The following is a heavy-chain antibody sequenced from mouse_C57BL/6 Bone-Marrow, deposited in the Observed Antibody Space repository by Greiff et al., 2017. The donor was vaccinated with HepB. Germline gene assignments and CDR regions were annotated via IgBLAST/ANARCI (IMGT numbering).Heavy chain of an antibody. Sequence: EVQVVESGGGLVKPGGSLKLSCAASGFTFSSYTMSWVRQTPEKRLEWVATISGGGGNTYYPDSVKGRFTISRDNAKNTLYLQMSSLRSEDTALYYCATITTQYYFDYWGQGTTLTVSS. CDR1: GFTFSSYT. D-gene: IGHD1-1*01. V-gene: IGHV5-9*01. J-gene: IGHJ2*01. CDR3: ATITTQYYFDY. CDR2: ISGGGGNT.